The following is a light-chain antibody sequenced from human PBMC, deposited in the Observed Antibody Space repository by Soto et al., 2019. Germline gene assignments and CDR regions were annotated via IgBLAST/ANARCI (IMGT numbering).Light chain of an antibody. CDR2: GAS. J-gene: IGKJ5*01. Sequence: ATLPSRSSQGVGDTLAWFQHKPGQAPRLLIYGASTRATGVPTRFSGSRSETDFTLTVSSLRSEDSAVYYCQQYNYWPITFGQGTRLEIK. CDR1: QGVGDT. V-gene: IGKV3-15*01. CDR3: QQYNYWPIT.